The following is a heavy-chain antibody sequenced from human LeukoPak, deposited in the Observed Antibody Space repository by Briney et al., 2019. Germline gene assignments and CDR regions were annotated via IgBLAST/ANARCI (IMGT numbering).Heavy chain of an antibody. V-gene: IGHV3-23*01. D-gene: IGHD2-8*01. CDR3: APSPDIVLMVYAISWPFDY. Sequence: GGSLRLSCAASGFTFSSYAMSWVRQAPGKGLEWVSVISGGAGSTSYADSVKGRFTISRDNSKNTLYLQMNSLRAEDTAVYYCAPSPDIVLMVYAISWPFDYWGQGTLVTVSS. CDR2: ISGGAGST. CDR1: GFTFSSYA. J-gene: IGHJ4*02.